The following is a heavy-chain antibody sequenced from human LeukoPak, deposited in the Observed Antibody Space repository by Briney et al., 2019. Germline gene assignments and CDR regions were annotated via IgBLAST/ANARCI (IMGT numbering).Heavy chain of an antibody. V-gene: IGHV3-15*01. CDR3: TTGAYDILTGYYHWYFDL. Sequence: GGSLTLSCAACGFTFTNAWMSWLRQAPGRGGDGVGRVKSKTDGGTTDYAAPVKGRFPISRDDSKNTLYLQMNSLKTEDTAVYYCTTGAYDILTGYYHWYFDLWGRGTLVTVSS. J-gene: IGHJ2*01. D-gene: IGHD3-9*01. CDR2: VKSKTDGGTT. CDR1: GFTFTNAW.